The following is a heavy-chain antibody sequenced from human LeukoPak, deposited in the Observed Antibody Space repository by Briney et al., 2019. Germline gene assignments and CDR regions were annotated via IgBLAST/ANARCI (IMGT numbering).Heavy chain of an antibody. V-gene: IGHV3-30*02. CDR3: AKDAAAAGTHDY. CDR1: GFTFSSYG. D-gene: IGHD6-13*01. J-gene: IGHJ4*02. Sequence: PGGSLRLSCAASGFTFSSYGMHWVRQAPGEGLEWVAFIRYDGSNKYYADSVKGRFTISRDNSKNTLYLQMNSLRAEDTAVYYCAKDAAAAGTHDYWGQGTLATVSS. CDR2: IRYDGSNK.